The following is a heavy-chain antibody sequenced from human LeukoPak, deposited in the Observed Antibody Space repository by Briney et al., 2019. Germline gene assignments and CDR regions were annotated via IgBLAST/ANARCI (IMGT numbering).Heavy chain of an antibody. Sequence: GESLKISYKGSGYSFNKYWIGWVRQKPGKGLEWMGIIYPGDSDTRYSPSFQGQVTISADISTAYLQWSSLKASDTAMYYCARSGALDSQFDYWGQGTLVTVSS. CDR1: GYSFNKYW. D-gene: IGHD3-10*01. CDR2: IYPGDSDT. CDR3: ARSGALDSQFDY. J-gene: IGHJ4*02. V-gene: IGHV5-51*01.